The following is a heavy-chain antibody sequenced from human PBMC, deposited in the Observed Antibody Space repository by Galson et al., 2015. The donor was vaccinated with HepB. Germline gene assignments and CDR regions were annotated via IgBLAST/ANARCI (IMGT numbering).Heavy chain of an antibody. CDR3: AKDRVATIWWGYFDL. J-gene: IGHJ2*01. D-gene: IGHD5-24*01. CDR1: GFTFSSYG. Sequence: SLRLSCAASGFTFSSYGMHWVRQAPGKGLEWVAVISYDGSNKYYADSVKGRFTISRDNSKNTLYLQMNSLRAEDTAVYYCAKDRVATIWWGYFDLWGRGTLVTVSS. V-gene: IGHV3-30*18. CDR2: ISYDGSNK.